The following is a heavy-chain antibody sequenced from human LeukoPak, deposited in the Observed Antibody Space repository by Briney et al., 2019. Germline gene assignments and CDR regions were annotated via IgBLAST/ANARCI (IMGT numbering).Heavy chain of an antibody. J-gene: IGHJ4*02. CDR3: ARKRWEPPSLFDY. D-gene: IGHD1-14*01. Sequence: PSETLSLTCAVSGGSISSSNWWSWVRQPPGKGLEWIGEIYHSGSTNYNPSLKSRVTISVDKSKNQFSLKLNSMTAADTAVYYCARKRWEPPSLFDYWGQGTLVTVSS. V-gene: IGHV4-4*02. CDR1: GGSISSSNW. CDR2: IYHSGST.